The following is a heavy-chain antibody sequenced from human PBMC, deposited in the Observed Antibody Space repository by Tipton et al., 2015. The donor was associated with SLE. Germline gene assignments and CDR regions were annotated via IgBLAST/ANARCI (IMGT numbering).Heavy chain of an antibody. J-gene: IGHJ5*02. CDR3: ARAFGDYEYNWFDP. V-gene: IGHV4-39*07. D-gene: IGHD4-17*01. CDR2: IYYSGST. Sequence: TLSLTCTVSGGSISSSSYYWGWIRQPPGKGLEWIGSIYYSGSTYYNPSLKSRVTISVDTSKNQLSLKLSSVTAADTAVYYCARAFGDYEYNWFDPWGQGTLVTVSS. CDR1: GGSISSSSYY.